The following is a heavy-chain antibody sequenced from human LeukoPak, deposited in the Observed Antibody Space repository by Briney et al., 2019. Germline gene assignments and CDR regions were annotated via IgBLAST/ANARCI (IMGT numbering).Heavy chain of an antibody. D-gene: IGHD2-21*02. CDR3: VRTPPKGDIDY. CDR1: GYTFINYD. CDR2: MSANSGNT. Sequence: GASVKVSCKTSGYTFINYDINWIRQAPGQGLEWLGWMSANSGNTGYAQKCQGRVTMTRTTSISTAFMELSRLTFEDTAVYYCVRTPPKGDIDYWGQGTLVTVSS. V-gene: IGHV1-8*01. J-gene: IGHJ4*02.